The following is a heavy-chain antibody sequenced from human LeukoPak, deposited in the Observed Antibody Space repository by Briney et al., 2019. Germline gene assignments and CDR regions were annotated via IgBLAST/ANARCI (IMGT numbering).Heavy chain of an antibody. D-gene: IGHD3-22*01. CDR3: AGGRVGYYHSSRSNAFDI. Sequence: SETLSLTCAVSGGSISSGGYSWSWIRQPPGKGLEWIVYIYHSGSTYYNPSLKSPVTISVARSKNQFSLKLPSVTAADMPLYYCAGGRVGYYHSSRSNAFDIWGQGTMVTVSS. CDR1: GGSISSGGYS. CDR2: IYHSGST. V-gene: IGHV4-30-2*01. J-gene: IGHJ3*02.